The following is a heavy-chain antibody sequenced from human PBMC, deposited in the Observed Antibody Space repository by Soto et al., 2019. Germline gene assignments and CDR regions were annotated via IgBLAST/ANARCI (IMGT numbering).Heavy chain of an antibody. CDR1: GFMFTSYD. D-gene: IGHD2-8*01. CDR3: AKEGDDCSNAMCALDY. V-gene: IGHV3-13*01. CDR2: INPAGNT. J-gene: IGHJ4*02. Sequence: EVQLVESGGGLVQPGGSLRLSCATSGFMFTSYDIHWVRQSTGKGLEWVSAINPAGNTYFPDSVKGRFAISRDNAKNSVYLQMTSLTVGDTAVYYCAKEGDDCSNAMCALDYWGQGILVTVSS.